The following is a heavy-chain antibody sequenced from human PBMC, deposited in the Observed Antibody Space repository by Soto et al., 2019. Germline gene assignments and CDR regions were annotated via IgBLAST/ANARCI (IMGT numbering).Heavy chain of an antibody. CDR3: ARDPMIVVPYYYYYGMDV. Sequence: GASVKVSCKASGYTFTSYAMHWVRQAPGQRLEWMGWINADNGNTKYSQKLQGRVTITTDTSTSTAYMELRSLRSDDTAVYYCARDPMIVVPYYYYYGMDVWGQGTTVTVSS. CDR1: GYTFTSYA. D-gene: IGHD3-22*01. V-gene: IGHV1-3*01. CDR2: INADNGNT. J-gene: IGHJ6*02.